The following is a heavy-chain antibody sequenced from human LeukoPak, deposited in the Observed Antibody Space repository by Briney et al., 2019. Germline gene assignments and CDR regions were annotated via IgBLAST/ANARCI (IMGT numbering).Heavy chain of an antibody. D-gene: IGHD1/OR15-1a*01. V-gene: IGHV4-4*07. J-gene: IGHJ3*02. CDR3: ARDINWDRGSDAFDI. Sequence: SETLSLSCTVSGGSISNYYWTWIRQPAGKGLDWIGHIYTSGTAKYNPSLKSRVTMSVDTPKKQFSLKLSSVTAADTAVYYCARDINWDRGSDAFDIWGQGTMVTVSS. CDR1: GGSISNYY. CDR2: IYTSGTA.